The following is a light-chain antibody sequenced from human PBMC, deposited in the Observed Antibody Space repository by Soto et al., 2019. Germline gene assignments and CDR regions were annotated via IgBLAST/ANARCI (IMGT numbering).Light chain of an antibody. CDR1: SSDVGGYNY. Sequence: QSALTQPPSASGSPGKSVTISCTGTSSDVGGYNYVSWYQQHPGKAPKLMIYEVSKRPSGVPDRFSGSKSGNTASLTVSGLQAEDEADYYCSSYAGSNNLHVVFGGGTKLTVL. CDR3: SSYAGSNNLHVV. CDR2: EVS. V-gene: IGLV2-8*01. J-gene: IGLJ2*01.